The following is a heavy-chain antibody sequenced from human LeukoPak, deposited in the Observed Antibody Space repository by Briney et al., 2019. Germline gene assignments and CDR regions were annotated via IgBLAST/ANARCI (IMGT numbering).Heavy chain of an antibody. J-gene: IGHJ4*02. CDR3: AKGNIAELPAAPYY. Sequence: GGSLRLSCAASGFTFSSYAMSWLRQAPGKGLEWVSSISGSYGTTYYADSVKGRFTISRDNSKNTLYLQMNSLRAEDPVLYYCAKGNIAELPAAPYYWGQGTLVTVSS. D-gene: IGHD2-2*01. CDR1: GFTFSSYA. V-gene: IGHV3-23*01. CDR2: ISGSYGTT.